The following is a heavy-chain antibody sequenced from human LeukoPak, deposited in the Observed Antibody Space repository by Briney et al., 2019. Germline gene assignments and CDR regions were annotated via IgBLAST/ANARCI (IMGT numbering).Heavy chain of an antibody. Sequence: PSETLSLTCAVYGGSFSGYYWSWIRQPPGKGLEWIGEINHSGGTNYNPSLKSRVTISVDTSKNQFSLKLSSVTAADTAVYYCARNPAYSSGWGDFDYWGQGTLVTVSS. CDR2: INHSGGT. V-gene: IGHV4-34*01. J-gene: IGHJ4*02. CDR1: GGSFSGYY. D-gene: IGHD6-19*01. CDR3: ARNPAYSSGWGDFDY.